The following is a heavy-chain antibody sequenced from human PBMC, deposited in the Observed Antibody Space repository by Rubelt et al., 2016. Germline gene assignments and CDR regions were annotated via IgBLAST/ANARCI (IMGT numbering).Heavy chain of an antibody. V-gene: IGHV4-39*01. J-gene: IGHJ6*03. Sequence: QLQLQESGPGLVKPSETLSLTCTVSGGSISSSSYYWGWIRQPPGKGLEWIGSIYFSGSTYYKPSLKSRVTIAVDTSKNQFSLKLGSVTAADTAVYYCARHWLPVSYMDVWGKGTTVSVSS. CDR3: ARHWLPVSYMDV. D-gene: IGHD6-19*01. CDR1: GGSISSSSYY. CDR2: IYFSGST.